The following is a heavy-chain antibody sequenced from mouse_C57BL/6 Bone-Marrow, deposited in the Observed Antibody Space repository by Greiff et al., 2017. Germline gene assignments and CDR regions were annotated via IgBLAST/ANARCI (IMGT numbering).Heavy chain of an antibody. Sequence: VQLQQPGAELVKPGASVKMSCKASGYTFTSYWITWVKQRPGQGLEWIGDIYPTSGRTNYNEKFKSKAILTVDTSSNTAYMQLSSLTSEDSAVFYCAGSGPLGRSFDYWGQGNTLTVSS. CDR2: IYPTSGRT. CDR3: AGSGPLGRSFDY. V-gene: IGHV1-55*01. D-gene: IGHD4-1*01. J-gene: IGHJ2*01. CDR1: GYTFTSYW.